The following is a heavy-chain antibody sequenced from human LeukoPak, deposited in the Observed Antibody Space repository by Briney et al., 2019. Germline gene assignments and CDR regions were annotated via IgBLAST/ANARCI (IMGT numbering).Heavy chain of an antibody. CDR2: IYYSGST. D-gene: IGHD1-26*01. J-gene: IGHJ3*02. CDR1: GGSINNY. V-gene: IGHV4-59*01. Sequence: KPSETLSLTCTVSGGSINNYWSWIRQPPGKGLEWIGYIYYSGSTNYNPSLKSRVTISVDTSKKQFSLKLSSVTAADTAFYYCARYIVSYPHDAFDIWGQGTMVTVSS. CDR3: ARYIVSYPHDAFDI.